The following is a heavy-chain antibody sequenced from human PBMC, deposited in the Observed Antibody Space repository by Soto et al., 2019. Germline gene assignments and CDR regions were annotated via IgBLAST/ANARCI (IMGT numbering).Heavy chain of an antibody. Sequence: EVQLVESGGGLVQPGGSLRLSCAASGFTFSRFWMHWVRQAPGTGLLWVSRIDSDGSSTNYADSVKGRFTVSRDNAKNTLYLQMNSLRAEDTAVYYCARVGGYNWFDTGGQGTLVTVSS. J-gene: IGHJ5*02. CDR1: GFTFSRFW. CDR2: IDSDGSST. CDR3: ARVGGYNWFDT. V-gene: IGHV3-74*01.